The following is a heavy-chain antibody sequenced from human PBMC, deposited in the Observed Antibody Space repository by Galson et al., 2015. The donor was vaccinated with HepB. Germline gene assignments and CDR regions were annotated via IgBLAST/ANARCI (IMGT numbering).Heavy chain of an antibody. CDR2: IYYSGST. J-gene: IGHJ5*02. Sequence: ETLSLTCTVSGGSISSSSYYWGWIRQPPGKGLEWIGSIYYSGSTYYNPSLKSRVTISVDTSKNQFSLKLSSVTAADTAVYYCARRAVVVPAAIFDPWGQGTLVTVSS. CDR3: ARRAVVVPAAIFDP. D-gene: IGHD2-2*01. CDR1: GGSISSSSYY. V-gene: IGHV4-39*01.